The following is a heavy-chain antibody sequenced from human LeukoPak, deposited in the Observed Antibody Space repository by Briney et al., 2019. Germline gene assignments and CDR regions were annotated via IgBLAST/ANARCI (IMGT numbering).Heavy chain of an antibody. D-gene: IGHD3-9*01. J-gene: IGHJ4*02. CDR1: GGSFSGYY. CDR2: INHSGST. CDR3: ARAPPTGYASPITNGFDY. V-gene: IGHV4-34*01. Sequence: PSETLSLTCAVSGGSFSGYYWSWIRQPPGKGLERIGEINHSGSTNYNPSLKSRVTISVDTSKNQFSLKLSSVTAADTAVYYCARAPPTGYASPITNGFDYWGQGTLVTVSS.